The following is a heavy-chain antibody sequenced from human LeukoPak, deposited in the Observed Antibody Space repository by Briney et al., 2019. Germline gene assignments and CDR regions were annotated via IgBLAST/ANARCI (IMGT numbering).Heavy chain of an antibody. CDR2: IYSGGST. J-gene: IGHJ5*02. D-gene: IGHD4-11*01. V-gene: IGHV3-53*01. Sequence: GGSLRLSCAASGFTVSSNYMSWVRQAPGKGLEWVSVIYSGGSTYYADSVKGRLTISRDNSKNTLYLQMNSLRAEDTAVYYCAREMENSNYGWFDPWGQGTLVTVSS. CDR1: GFTVSSNY. CDR3: AREMENSNYGWFDP.